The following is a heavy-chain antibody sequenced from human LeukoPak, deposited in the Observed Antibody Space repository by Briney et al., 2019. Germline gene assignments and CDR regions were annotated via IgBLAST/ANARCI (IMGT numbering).Heavy chain of an antibody. Sequence: PSETLSLTCAVSGGSFSGYYWSWIRQPPGKGLEWIGEINHSGSTNYNPSHKSRVTVSVDTSKNQFSLKLSSVTAADTAVYYCAGGDYDFCSGYLSWFDPWGQGTLVTVSS. CDR1: GGSFSGYY. CDR3: AGGDYDFCSGYLSWFDP. D-gene: IGHD3-3*01. CDR2: INHSGST. J-gene: IGHJ5*02. V-gene: IGHV4-34*01.